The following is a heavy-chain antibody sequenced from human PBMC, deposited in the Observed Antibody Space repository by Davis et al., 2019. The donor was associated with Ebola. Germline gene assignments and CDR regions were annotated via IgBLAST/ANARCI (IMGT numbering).Heavy chain of an antibody. CDR3: ARYRPYRYNWFDP. D-gene: IGHD3-16*02. CDR1: GGSISSSNW. J-gene: IGHJ5*02. CDR2: IYHSGST. V-gene: IGHV4-4*02. Sequence: SETLSLTCAVSGGSISSSNWWSWVRQPPGKGLEWIGEIYHSGSTNYNPSLKSRVTISVDTSKNQFSLKLSSVTAADTAVYYCARYRPYRYNWFDPWGQGTLVTVSS.